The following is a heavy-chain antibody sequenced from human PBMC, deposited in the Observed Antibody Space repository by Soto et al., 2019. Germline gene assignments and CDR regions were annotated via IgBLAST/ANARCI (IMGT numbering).Heavy chain of an antibody. Sequence: ASVKVSCKAAGYTFTSYDINWVRQATGQGLEWMGWMNPNSGNTGYAQKFQGRVTMTRNTSISTAYMELSSLTSEDTAVYYCARERTRIGFDIWGQGTMVTVSS. D-gene: IGHD2-15*01. J-gene: IGHJ3*02. CDR3: ARERTRIGFDI. CDR2: MNPNSGNT. V-gene: IGHV1-8*01. CDR1: GYTFTSYD.